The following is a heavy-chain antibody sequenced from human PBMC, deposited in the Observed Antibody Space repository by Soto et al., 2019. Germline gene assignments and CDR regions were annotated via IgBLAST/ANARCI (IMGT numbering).Heavy chain of an antibody. Sequence: PSETLSLTCTVSGGSISSYYWSWIRQPPGKGLEWIGYIYYSGSTNYNPSLKSRVTISVDTSKNQFSLKLSSVTAADTAVYYCARHVRYCSSTSCYEDWFDPWGQGTLVTVSS. J-gene: IGHJ5*02. CDR2: IYYSGST. D-gene: IGHD2-2*01. CDR3: ARHVRYCSSTSCYEDWFDP. CDR1: GGSISSYY. V-gene: IGHV4-59*08.